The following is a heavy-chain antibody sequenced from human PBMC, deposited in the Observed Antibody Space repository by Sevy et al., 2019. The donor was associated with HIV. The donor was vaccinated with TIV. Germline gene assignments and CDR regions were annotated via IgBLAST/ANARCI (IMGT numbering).Heavy chain of an antibody. Sequence: SETLSLTCTVSGGSISSGGYYWSWIRQHPGKGLEWIGYIYYSGSTYYNPSLKGRATISVDTPKNQFSLKLSSVTAADTAVYYCARSGYNYGFYAFDIWGQGTMVTVSS. CDR1: GGSISSGGYY. J-gene: IGHJ3*02. V-gene: IGHV4-31*03. D-gene: IGHD5-18*01. CDR2: IYYSGST. CDR3: ARSGYNYGFYAFDI.